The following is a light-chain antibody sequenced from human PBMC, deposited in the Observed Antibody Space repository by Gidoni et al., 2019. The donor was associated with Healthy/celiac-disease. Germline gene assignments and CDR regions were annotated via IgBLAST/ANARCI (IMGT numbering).Light chain of an antibody. CDR1: QCLLHSNGYNY. J-gene: IGKJ5*01. V-gene: IGKV2-28*01. Sequence: DILMTQSPLSLPVTPGEPASIPYRSSQCLLHSNGYNYLEWYLQKPGQSPQLLIYLGSIRAYGVPDRFSGSGAGTDFTLKISRVEAEDVGVYYCMQALQTPRTFGQGTRLEIK. CDR2: LGS. CDR3: MQALQTPRT.